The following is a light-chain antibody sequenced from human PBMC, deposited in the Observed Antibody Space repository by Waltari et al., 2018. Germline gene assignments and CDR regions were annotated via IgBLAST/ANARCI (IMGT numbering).Light chain of an antibody. V-gene: IGLV2-14*03. CDR3: SSYSTSITPYV. CDR1: SGDIGDYNH. CDR2: DVS. Sequence: QSALTQPASVSGSPGPSTPLPCPGSSGDIGDYNHSPWYQQHPGKAPKLMIYDVSSRPSGVSNRFFGSKSGTTASLTVSGLQAEDEAVYFCSSYSTSITPYVFGAGTKVTVL. J-gene: IGLJ1*01.